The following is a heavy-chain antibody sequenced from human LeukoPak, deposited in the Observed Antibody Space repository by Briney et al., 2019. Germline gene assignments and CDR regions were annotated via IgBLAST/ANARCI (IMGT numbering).Heavy chain of an antibody. CDR3: SEGYFEPFDH. V-gene: IGHV4-59*02. CDR2: LSYTGKT. J-gene: IGHJ4*02. Sequence: SETLSLTCVVSGASVSSSHWNWLRQLPGKGPEWIGCLSYTGKTDYNPSLTSRVTMSLDTSKNQVSLKLRSLTAADTAIYYCSEGYFEPFDHWGQGTLVTVSS. CDR1: GASVSSSH. D-gene: IGHD2/OR15-2a*01.